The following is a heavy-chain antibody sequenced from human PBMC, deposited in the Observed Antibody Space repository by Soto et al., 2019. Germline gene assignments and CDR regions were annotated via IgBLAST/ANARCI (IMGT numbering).Heavy chain of an antibody. D-gene: IGHD2-2*02. CDR1: GGTFSSYA. Sequence: SVKVSCKASGGTFSSYAISWVRQAPGQGLEWMGGIIPIFGTANYAQKFQGRVTITADESTSTAYMELSSLRSEDTAVYYCARDSPSCYTPPRCHYYGMDVWGQGTTVTVSS. CDR3: ARDSPSCYTPPRCHYYGMDV. CDR2: IIPIFGTA. V-gene: IGHV1-69*13. J-gene: IGHJ6*02.